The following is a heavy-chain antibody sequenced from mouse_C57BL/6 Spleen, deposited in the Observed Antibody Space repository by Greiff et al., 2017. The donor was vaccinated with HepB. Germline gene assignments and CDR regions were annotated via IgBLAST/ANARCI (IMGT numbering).Heavy chain of an antibody. CDR3: ARADGYERFFDY. CDR1: GYSITSGYD. CDR2: ISYSGST. D-gene: IGHD2-2*01. J-gene: IGHJ2*01. V-gene: IGHV3-1*01. Sequence: EVQLQESGPGMVKPSQSLSLTCTVTGYSITSGYDWHWIRHFPGNKLEWMGYISYSGSTNYNPSLKSRISITHDTSKNHFFLKLNSVTTEDTATYYCARADGYERFFDYWGQGTTLTVSS.